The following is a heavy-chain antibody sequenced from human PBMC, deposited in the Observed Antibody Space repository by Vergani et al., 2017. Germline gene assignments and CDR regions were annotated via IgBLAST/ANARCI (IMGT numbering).Heavy chain of an antibody. D-gene: IGHD6-6*01. CDR3: AKEGSSSSRDFDY. V-gene: IGHV3-30*18. J-gene: IGHJ4*02. CDR1: GFTFSSYG. CDR2: ISYDGSNK. Sequence: VQLVESGGGVVQPGRSLRLFCAASGFTFSSYGMHWVRQAPGKGLVWVAIISYDGSNKYYADSVKGRFTISRDNSKNTLYLQMTSLRTEDTAVYYCAKEGSSSSRDFDYWGQGTLVTVSS.